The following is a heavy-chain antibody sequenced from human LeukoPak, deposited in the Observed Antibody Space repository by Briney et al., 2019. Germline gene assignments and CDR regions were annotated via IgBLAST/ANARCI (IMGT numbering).Heavy chain of an antibody. CDR2: ISSSSSYI. CDR3: ALTTVTTDAFDI. CDR1: GFTFSSYS. J-gene: IGHJ3*02. Sequence: GGSLRLSCAASGFTFSSYSMNWVRQAPGKGLEWVSSISSSSSYIYYADSVKGRFTISRDNAKYSLYLQMNSLRAEDTAVYYCALTTVTTDAFDIWGQGTMVTVSS. V-gene: IGHV3-21*01. D-gene: IGHD4-17*01.